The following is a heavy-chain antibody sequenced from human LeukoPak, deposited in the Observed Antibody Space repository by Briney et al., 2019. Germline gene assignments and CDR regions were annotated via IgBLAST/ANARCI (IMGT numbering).Heavy chain of an antibody. J-gene: IGHJ4*02. CDR2: ISGSGGSP. D-gene: IGHD2-2*01. Sequence: GGSLRLSCAASGFTFSSYAMSWVRQAPGKGLEWVSAISGSGGSPYYTDSVKGRFTISRDNYKNTLYVQMNSLRGEDTAVYYCAKKYCSSISCHYFDYWGQGTLVTVTS. CDR3: AKKYCSSISCHYFDY. CDR1: GFTFSSYA. V-gene: IGHV3-23*01.